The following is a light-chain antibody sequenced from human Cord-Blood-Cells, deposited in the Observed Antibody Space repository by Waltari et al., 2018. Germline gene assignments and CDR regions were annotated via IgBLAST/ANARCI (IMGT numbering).Light chain of an antibody. CDR3: SSYTSSSTIYV. V-gene: IGLV2-18*02. Sequence: QSALTQPPSVSGSPGQSVTISCTGTSSHVGSYNRVSWYQQPPGTAPKLMIYEVSNRPSGVPDRFSGSKSGNTASLTISGLQAEDEADYYCSSYTSSSTIYVFGTGTKVTVL. J-gene: IGLJ1*01. CDR2: EVS. CDR1: SSHVGSYNR.